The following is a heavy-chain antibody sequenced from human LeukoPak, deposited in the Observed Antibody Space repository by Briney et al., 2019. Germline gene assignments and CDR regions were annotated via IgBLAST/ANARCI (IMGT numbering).Heavy chain of an antibody. J-gene: IGHJ6*03. V-gene: IGHV5-51*01. CDR3: ARRVGYSSSYYYYSLDV. CDR2: IYPGDSET. Sequence: GESLKISCKGSGYIFTSYYIGWVRQMPGKGLEWMGIIYPGDSETRYSPSFQGQVTISADKSISTAYLQWSSLKASDTAIYYCARRVGYSSSYYYYSLDVWGKGTTVTVSS. CDR1: GYIFTSYY. D-gene: IGHD6-19*01.